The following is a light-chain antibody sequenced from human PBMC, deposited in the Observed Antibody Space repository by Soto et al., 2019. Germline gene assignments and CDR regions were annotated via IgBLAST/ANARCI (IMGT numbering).Light chain of an antibody. V-gene: IGLV2-14*01. J-gene: IGLJ2*01. CDR2: DVS. CDR1: SSDVGGYNY. Sequence: QSALTQPASVSGSPGQSITISCTGTSSDVGGYNYVSWYQQHPGKAPKLMIYDVSNRPSGVSNRFSGSNSGNTASLTISGLQAEDVADCYCSSYTSSSTRVVFGGGTKLTVL. CDR3: SSYTSSSTRVV.